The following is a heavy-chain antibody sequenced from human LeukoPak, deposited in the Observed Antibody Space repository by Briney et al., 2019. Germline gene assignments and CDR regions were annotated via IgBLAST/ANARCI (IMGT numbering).Heavy chain of an antibody. D-gene: IGHD3-3*01. CDR1: GGSISSYY. CDR2: IYYSGST. J-gene: IGHJ4*02. V-gene: IGHV4-59*08. Sequence: PSETLSLTCTVSGGSISSYYWSWIRQPPGKGLEWIGYIYYSGSTNYNPSLKSRVTISVDTSKNQFSLKLSSVTAADTAVYYCARFRSDPLFGFDYWGQGTLVTVSS. CDR3: ARFRSDPLFGFDY.